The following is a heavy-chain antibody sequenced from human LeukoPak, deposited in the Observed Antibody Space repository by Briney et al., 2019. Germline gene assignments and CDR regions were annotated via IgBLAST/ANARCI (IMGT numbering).Heavy chain of an antibody. CDR2: ISSTSYYI. CDR1: GFTFSSYS. D-gene: IGHD4-17*01. Sequence: GGSLRLSCAASGFTFSSYSMNWVRQAPGKGQELVSSISSTSYYIYYADSVKGRFTISRDNAKNSLYLQMNSLRAEDTAVYYCAREERYYGDYCPDYWGQGTLVTVSS. V-gene: IGHV3-21*01. J-gene: IGHJ4*02. CDR3: AREERYYGDYCPDY.